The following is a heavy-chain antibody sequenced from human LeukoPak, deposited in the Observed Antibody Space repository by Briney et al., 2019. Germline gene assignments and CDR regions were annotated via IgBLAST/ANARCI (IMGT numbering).Heavy chain of an antibody. D-gene: IGHD3-22*01. V-gene: IGHV4-4*07. CDR2: IYTSGST. CDR1: GGSISSYY. CDR3: ARDITYYYDSSGYYYEDYFDY. Sequence: SETLSLTCTVYGGSISSYYWSWIRQPAGKGLYWSGRIYTSGSTNYNPSLKSRVTMSVDTSKNQFSLKLSSVTAADTAVYYCARDITYYYDSSGYYYEDYFDYWGQGTLVTVSS. J-gene: IGHJ4*02.